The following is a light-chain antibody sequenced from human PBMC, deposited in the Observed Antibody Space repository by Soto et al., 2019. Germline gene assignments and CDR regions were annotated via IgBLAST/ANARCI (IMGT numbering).Light chain of an antibody. CDR3: QQYGSSLPIT. CDR1: QSVISSY. Sequence: EIVLTQSPGTLSLSPGERATLSCRASQSVISSYLAWYQQKAGQAPRLLMYGASSRATGIPDRFSGSGSGTDFTLTISRLEPEDFAVYYCQQYGSSLPITFGQGTRLEIK. J-gene: IGKJ5*01. V-gene: IGKV3-20*01. CDR2: GAS.